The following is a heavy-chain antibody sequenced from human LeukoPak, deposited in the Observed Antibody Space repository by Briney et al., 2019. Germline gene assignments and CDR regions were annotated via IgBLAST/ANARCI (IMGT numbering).Heavy chain of an antibody. J-gene: IGHJ4*02. Sequence: SGGSLRLSCAASGFTFSSYSMNWVRQAPGKGLEWVSYISSSSSTIYYADSVKGRFTISRDNAKNSLYLQMNSLRAEDTAVYYCARAGGGSPMDFDYWGQGTLVTVSS. D-gene: IGHD1-26*01. CDR1: GFTFSSYS. CDR3: ARAGGGSPMDFDY. CDR2: ISSSSSTI. V-gene: IGHV3-48*04.